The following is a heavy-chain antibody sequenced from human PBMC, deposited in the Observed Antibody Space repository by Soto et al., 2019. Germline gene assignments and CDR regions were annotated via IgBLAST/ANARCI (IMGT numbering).Heavy chain of an antibody. V-gene: IGHV4-61*01. D-gene: IGHD4-17*01. Sequence: SETLSLTCTGSGGSVSSGSYYWSWIRQPPGKGLEWIGYIYYSGSTNYNPSLKSRVTISVDTSKNQFSLKLSSVTAADTAVYYCARGAASTVTPDYWGQGTLVTVSS. CDR1: GGSVSSGSYY. CDR2: IYYSGST. J-gene: IGHJ4*02. CDR3: ARGAASTVTPDY.